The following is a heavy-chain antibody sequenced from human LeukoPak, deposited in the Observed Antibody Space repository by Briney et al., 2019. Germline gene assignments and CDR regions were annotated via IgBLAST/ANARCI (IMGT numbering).Heavy chain of an antibody. CDR3: ARLDPAMLFFDY. CDR2: IYYGGDT. D-gene: IGHD5-18*01. V-gene: IGHV4-59*12. CDR1: GGSISSYY. Sequence: SETLSLTCTVSGGSISSYYWSWIRQPPGKGLEWIAYIYYGGDTKYNPSLKSRVTISGDTSKNQFSLKLKSVTAADTAVYYCARLDPAMLFFDYWGQGTLVTVSS. J-gene: IGHJ4*02.